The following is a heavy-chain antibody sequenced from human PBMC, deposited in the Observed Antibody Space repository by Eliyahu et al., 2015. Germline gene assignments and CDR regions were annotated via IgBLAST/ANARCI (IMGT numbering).Heavy chain of an antibody. V-gene: IGHV3-23*01. Sequence: EVQLLESGGGLVQPGGSLXXXCAASGFXFTXYAMXWVRQAPGKGLEWVSAVSDXGGSTYYADSVEGRFTIYRDNPKNMLYLQMNSLRAEDTAVYYCAKTPTTYGGNLDSWGQGTLVTVSS. CDR2: VSDXGGST. J-gene: IGHJ4*02. CDR1: GFXFTXYA. D-gene: IGHD4-23*01. CDR3: AKTPTTYGGNLDS.